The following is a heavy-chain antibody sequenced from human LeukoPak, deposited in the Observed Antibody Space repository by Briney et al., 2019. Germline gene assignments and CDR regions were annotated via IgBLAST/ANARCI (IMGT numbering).Heavy chain of an antibody. CDR1: GGSMSSYD. D-gene: IGHD3-10*01. CDR3: ARGPLYYRSGSYGGMDV. Sequence: SETLSLTCTVSGGSMSSYDWRWIRQPPGKGLEWIGYIYYSGSTNYNPSLTTRVTLSVDTSKNQFSLKLSSVTAADTAVYYCARGPLYYRSGSYGGMDVWGQGTTVTVSS. J-gene: IGHJ6*02. V-gene: IGHV4-59*01. CDR2: IYYSGST.